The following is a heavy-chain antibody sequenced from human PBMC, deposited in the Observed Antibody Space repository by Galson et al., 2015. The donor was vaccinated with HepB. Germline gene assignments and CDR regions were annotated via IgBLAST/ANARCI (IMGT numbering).Heavy chain of an antibody. CDR1: GYTFTSYY. CDR3: ASSGEVVSYVYGFDV. J-gene: IGHJ6*02. V-gene: IGHV1-46*03. CDR2: INPSGGST. Sequence: SVKVSCKASGYTFTSYYMHWVRQAPGQGLEWMGIINPSGGSTSYAQKFQGRVTMTRDTSTSTVYMELSSLRSEDTAVYYCASSGEVVSYVYGFDVWGPGGPVTGS. D-gene: IGHD3-10*01.